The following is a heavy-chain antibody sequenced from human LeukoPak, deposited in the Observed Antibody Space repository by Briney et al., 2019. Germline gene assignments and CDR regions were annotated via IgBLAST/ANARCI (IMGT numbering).Heavy chain of an antibody. V-gene: IGHV1-2*02. CDR3: ARGPELDY. CDR1: RYTLTGYY. J-gene: IGHJ4*02. Sequence: ASVKVSCKASRYTLTGYYMHWVRQAAGQGLEGMGWINPNSGGTNYAQKFQGRVTMTRDTSIGTAYMELNRLRSDDTAVYYCARGPELDYWGQGTLVTVSS. CDR2: INPNSGGT.